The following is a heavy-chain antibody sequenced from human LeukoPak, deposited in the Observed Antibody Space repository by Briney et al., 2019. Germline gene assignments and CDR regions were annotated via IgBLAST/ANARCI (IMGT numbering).Heavy chain of an antibody. CDR1: GVTLSSYW. CDR3: VGSGGRLLGF. J-gene: IGHJ4*02. Sequence: GGSLRLSCAASGVTLSSYWMSWVRQTPGKGVEWVANIKQDGSEISYVDSVKGRFTISRDNAKNSLYLQMNSLRAEDTAVYYCVGSGGRLLGFWGQGTRVTVSS. V-gene: IGHV3-7*01. CDR2: IKQDGSEI. D-gene: IGHD2-15*01.